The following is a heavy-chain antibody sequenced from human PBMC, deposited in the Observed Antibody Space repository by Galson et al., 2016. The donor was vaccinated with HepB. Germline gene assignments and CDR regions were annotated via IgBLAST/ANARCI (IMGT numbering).Heavy chain of an antibody. CDR2: IYYSGIT. J-gene: IGHJ4*02. V-gene: IGHV4-59*01. Sequence: LTCAVSGGSISSYFWSWIRQPPGKGLEWIGYIYYSGITNYKPSLKSRVSISVDTSKNQFSLKLTSVTAADTAVYYCATIAVDHDLDYWGQGTLVTVSS. CDR3: ATIAVDHDLDY. D-gene: IGHD6-19*01. CDR1: GGSISSYF.